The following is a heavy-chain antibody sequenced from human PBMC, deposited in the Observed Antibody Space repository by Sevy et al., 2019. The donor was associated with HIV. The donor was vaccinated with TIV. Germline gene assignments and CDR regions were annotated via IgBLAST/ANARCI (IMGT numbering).Heavy chain of an antibody. Sequence: ASVKVSCKASGYTFTNYDINWVRQATGQGLEWMGWMNPNSGNTEYAQKFQGRVTMTRNTSISTAYMELSSLRSQETAVYYCARGTELLGIESVPAAKGGFDPWGQGTTVTVSS. CDR1: GYTFTNYD. D-gene: IGHD2-2*01. CDR2: MNPNSGNT. J-gene: IGHJ6*02. V-gene: IGHV1-8*01. CDR3: ARGTELLGIESVPAAKGGFDP.